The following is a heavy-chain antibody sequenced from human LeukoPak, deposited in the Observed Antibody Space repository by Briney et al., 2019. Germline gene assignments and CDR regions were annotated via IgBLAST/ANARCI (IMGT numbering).Heavy chain of an antibody. Sequence: SGGSLRLSCEASGFTFGNYAMSWVRQAPGKGLEWVSGICGHGISIYYADSVKGRFTISRDNSKNTLYLQMNSLRAEDTAVYYCARDGGGGGYGGLGYWGQGTLVTVSS. CDR2: ICGHGISI. CDR3: ARDGGGGGYGGLGY. J-gene: IGHJ4*02. CDR1: GFTFGNYA. V-gene: IGHV3-23*01. D-gene: IGHD5-12*01.